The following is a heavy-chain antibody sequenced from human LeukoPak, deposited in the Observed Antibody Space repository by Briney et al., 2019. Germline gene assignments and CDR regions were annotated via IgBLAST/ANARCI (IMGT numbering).Heavy chain of an antibody. CDR1: GDSISSYY. CDR2: IYHSGST. Sequence: SETPSLTCTVSGDSISSYYWSWIRQPPGKGLEWLGYIYHSGSTNYNPSLKSRVTISVDTSRNQLSLKLSSVTAADTAVFYCARIVSGGYSLFYFDYWGQGTLVTVSS. CDR3: ARIVSGGYSLFYFDY. D-gene: IGHD5-18*01. V-gene: IGHV4-59*12. J-gene: IGHJ4*02.